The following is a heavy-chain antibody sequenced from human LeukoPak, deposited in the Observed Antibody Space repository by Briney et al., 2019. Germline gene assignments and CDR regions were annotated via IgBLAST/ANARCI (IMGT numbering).Heavy chain of an antibody. Sequence: PGTLSLTCAVSGGSIFSSNWWSWVRQPPGKGLEWIGSIYHSGITYYNPSLKSRVTISVDTSKNQFSLKQSSVTAADTAVYYCARERSGSEIFARSFDIWGQGTMVTVSS. V-gene: IGHV4-4*03. D-gene: IGHD3-3*01. CDR1: GGSIFSSNW. J-gene: IGHJ3*02. CDR3: ARERSGSEIFARSFDI. CDR2: IYHSGIT.